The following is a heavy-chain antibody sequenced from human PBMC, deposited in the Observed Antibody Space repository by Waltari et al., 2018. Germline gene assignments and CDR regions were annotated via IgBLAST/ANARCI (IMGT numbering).Heavy chain of an antibody. V-gene: IGHV3-23*04. D-gene: IGHD6-19*01. CDR3: AKGETTGWYRCFDY. Sequence: EVQLVDSGGDLTQPGGSLRLSCVASGFTFTSYAMSWVRQVPGKGLEWVSSNTASGHITYYADSVKGRFSISRDNSKNTVYLQMDSLRAEDTAVYHCAKGETTGWYRCFDYWGQGTQVTVSS. CDR1: GFTFTSYA. CDR2: NTASGHIT. J-gene: IGHJ4*02.